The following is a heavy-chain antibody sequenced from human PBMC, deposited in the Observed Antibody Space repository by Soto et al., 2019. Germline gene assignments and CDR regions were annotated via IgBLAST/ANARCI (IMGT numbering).Heavy chain of an antibody. CDR2: IRSNGGST. CDR3: ARTSGYAFDY. CDR1: GFTFSSYA. V-gene: IGHV3-64*01. D-gene: IGHD5-12*01. J-gene: IGHJ4*02. Sequence: EVQLVESGGGLVQPGGSLRLSCAASGFTFSSYAMHWVRQAPGKGLEYVSVIRSNGGSTYYANSVQGRFTISRDNSKNPLYLQMGSLRAEDMAVYYCARTSGYAFDYWGQGTLVTVSS.